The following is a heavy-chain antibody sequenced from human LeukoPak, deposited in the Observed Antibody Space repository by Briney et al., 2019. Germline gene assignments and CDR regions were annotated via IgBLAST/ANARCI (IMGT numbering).Heavy chain of an antibody. V-gene: IGHV4-59*01. J-gene: IGHJ6*02. Sequence: SETLSLTCTVSGGPISSYYWSWIRQPPGKGLEWIGYIYYSGSTNYNPSLKSRVTVSVDTSKNQFSLKLSSVTAADTAVYYCARGRSSSWTYYYYYYGMDVWGQGTTVTVSS. CDR3: ARGRSSSWTYYYYYYGMDV. CDR2: IYYSGST. CDR1: GGPISSYY. D-gene: IGHD6-13*01.